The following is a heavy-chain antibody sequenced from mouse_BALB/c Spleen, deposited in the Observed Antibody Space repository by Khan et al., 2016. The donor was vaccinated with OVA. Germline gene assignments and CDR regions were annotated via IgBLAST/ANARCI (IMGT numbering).Heavy chain of an antibody. CDR2: ISTYYGDA. Sequence: QVQLKQSGAELVRPGVSVKISCKGSGYTFTDSTMHWVKQSHAKSVEWIGVISTYYGDATYNQKFKGKATMTVDKSSSTAYMELARLTSEDSAIYYWDRGGGEDWFAYWGQGTLVTVSA. V-gene: IGHV1S137*01. CDR3: DRGGGEDWFAY. CDR1: GYTFTDST. J-gene: IGHJ3*01.